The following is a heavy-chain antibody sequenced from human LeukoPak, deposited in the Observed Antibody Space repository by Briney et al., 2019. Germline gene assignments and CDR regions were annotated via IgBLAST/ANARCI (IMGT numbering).Heavy chain of an antibody. D-gene: IGHD3-16*01. CDR1: GGSITNYY. CDR3: ARGAALDAFDI. CDR2: IYYTGST. Sequence: SETLSLTCIVSGGSITNYYWSWFRQPPGKGLEWIGYIYYTGSTNYNPSLNSRVTISIDTSKTQFSLNLRSVTAADTAVYYCARGAALDAFDIWGQGTMVTVSS. J-gene: IGHJ3*02. V-gene: IGHV4-59*01.